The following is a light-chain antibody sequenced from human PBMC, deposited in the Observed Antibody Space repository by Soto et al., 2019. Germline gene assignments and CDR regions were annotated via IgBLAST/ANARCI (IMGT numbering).Light chain of an antibody. CDR1: SSDIGAYNY. V-gene: IGLV2-14*01. CDR3: SSYTTINTLV. Sequence: QSVLTQPASVSRSPGQSITISCTGTSSDIGAYNYVSWYQQRPDKAPKLMIYEVTNRPSGVSDRFSGSKSGNTASLTISGLQAEDEADYYCSSYTTINTLVFGGGTKVTVL. CDR2: EVT. J-gene: IGLJ2*01.